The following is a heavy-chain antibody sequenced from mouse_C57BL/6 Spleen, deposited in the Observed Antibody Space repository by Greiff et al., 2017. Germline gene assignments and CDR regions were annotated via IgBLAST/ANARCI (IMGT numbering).Heavy chain of an antibody. CDR2: IYPGGGYT. Sequence: QVQLKESGAELVRPGTSVKMSCKASGYTFTNYWIGWAKQRPGHGLEWIGDIYPGGGYTNYNEKFKGKATLTADKSSSTAYMQFSSLTSEDSAIYYCARKDYDSLYVDYWGQGTTLTVSS. CDR3: ARKDYDSLYVDY. D-gene: IGHD2-4*01. CDR1: GYTFTNYW. J-gene: IGHJ2*01. V-gene: IGHV1-63*01.